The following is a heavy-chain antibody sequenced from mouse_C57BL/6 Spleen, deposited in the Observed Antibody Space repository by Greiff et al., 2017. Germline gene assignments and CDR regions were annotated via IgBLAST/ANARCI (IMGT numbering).Heavy chain of an antibody. V-gene: IGHV2-2*01. Sequence: VQLQQSGPGLVQPSQTLSISCTVSGFSFTSYGVHWVRQSPGKGLEWLGMIWSGGSTDYNAAFISSLSISKDNYKSQVYFKMNSLQADDTAIYYCSRIGYSNFLYYAMDYWGQGLSVTV. D-gene: IGHD2-5*01. J-gene: IGHJ4*01. CDR2: IWSGGST. CDR3: SRIGYSNFLYYAMDY. CDR1: GFSFTSYG.